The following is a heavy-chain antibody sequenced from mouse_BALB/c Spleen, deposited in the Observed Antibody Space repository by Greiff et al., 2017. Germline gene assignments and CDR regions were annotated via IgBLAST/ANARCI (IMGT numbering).Heavy chain of an antibody. V-gene: IGHV1-7*01. CDR1: GYTFTSYW. CDR2: INPSTGYT. D-gene: IGHD3-1*01. Sequence: VQLQQSGAELAKPGASVKMSCKASGYTFTSYWMLWVKQRPGQGLEWIGYINPSTGYTEYNQKFKDKATLTADKSSSTAYMQLSSLTSEDSAVYYCARGLSLWGQGTSVTVSS. CDR3: ARGLSL. J-gene: IGHJ4*01.